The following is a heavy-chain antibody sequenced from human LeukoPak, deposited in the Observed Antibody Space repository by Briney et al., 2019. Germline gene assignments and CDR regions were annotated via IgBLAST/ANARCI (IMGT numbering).Heavy chain of an antibody. Sequence: PGRSLRLSCAASGFTFSSYGMHWVRQAPGKGLECVAVISYDGNYKYYADSVKGRFTISRDNSKNTLYLQMNSLRAEDTAVYYCAKSPTYSGSRYYFDYWGQGTLVTVSS. CDR1: GFTFSSYG. D-gene: IGHD1-26*01. CDR2: ISYDGNYK. J-gene: IGHJ4*02. V-gene: IGHV3-30*18. CDR3: AKSPTYSGSRYYFDY.